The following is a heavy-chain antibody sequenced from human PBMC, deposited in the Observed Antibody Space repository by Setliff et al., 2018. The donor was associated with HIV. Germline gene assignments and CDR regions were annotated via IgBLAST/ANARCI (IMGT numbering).Heavy chain of an antibody. V-gene: IGHV1-2*02. J-gene: IGHJ4*02. CDR2: INVNNDAT. CDR3: ARNIDMHYDFWSAYDY. CDR1: GYTFTSHY. Sequence: GASVKVSCKASGYTFTSHYIHWVRQAPGQGLEWMGWINVNNDATNYAQEFQGRVSMTRDTSISTAYMELRSLTSDDTAVYYCARNIDMHYDFWSAYDYWGQGALVTVSS. D-gene: IGHD3-3*01.